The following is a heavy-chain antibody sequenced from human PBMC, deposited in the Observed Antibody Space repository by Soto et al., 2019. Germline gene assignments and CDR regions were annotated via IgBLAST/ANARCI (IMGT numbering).Heavy chain of an antibody. CDR2: IIPIFGTA. Sequence: SVKVSCKASGGTFSSYAISWVRQAPGQGLEWMGGIIPIFGTANYAQKFQSRVTITADESTSTAYMELSSLRSEDTAVYYCAREGQQLSSLGYYFDYWGQGTLVTVSS. V-gene: IGHV1-69*13. D-gene: IGHD6-13*01. J-gene: IGHJ4*02. CDR1: GGTFSSYA. CDR3: AREGQQLSSLGYYFDY.